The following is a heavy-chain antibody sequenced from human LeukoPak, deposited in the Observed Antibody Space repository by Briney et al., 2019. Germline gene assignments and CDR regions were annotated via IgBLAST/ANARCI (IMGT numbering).Heavy chain of an antibody. D-gene: IGHD6-6*01. V-gene: IGHV3-53*01. CDR3: AREPTYSSSLDY. J-gene: IGHJ4*02. CDR2: TYSSGTT. CDR1: GFTVSSNY. Sequence: PGGSLRLSCAASGFTVSSNYMSWVRQAPGKGLEYISVTYSSGTTYYADSVRDRFTISRDNSRNTLYLQMNSLRPEDTAVYYCAREPTYSSSLDYWGQGTLVPVPS.